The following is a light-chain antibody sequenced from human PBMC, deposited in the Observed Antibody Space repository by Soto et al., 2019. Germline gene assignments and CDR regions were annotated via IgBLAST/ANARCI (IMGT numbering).Light chain of an antibody. V-gene: IGLV1-44*01. CDR3: ASWDITLNGLYV. J-gene: IGLJ1*01. Sequence: QAVVTQPPSASGTPGQRVTFSCSGSSSNIGSGTVNWYQQLPGTAPKLLIYNDNQRPSGVPDRFSGSKSGTSASLAISGLQSEDEADYYCASWDITLNGLYVFGTGTTVTVL. CDR1: SSNIGSGT. CDR2: NDN.